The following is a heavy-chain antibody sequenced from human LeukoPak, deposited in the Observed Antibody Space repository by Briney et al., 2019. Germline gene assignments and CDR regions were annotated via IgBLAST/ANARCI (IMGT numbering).Heavy chain of an antibody. Sequence: GGSLRLSCAASGFTFSSYSMNWVRQAPGKGLEWVSSISSSSSYIYYADSVKGRFTISRDNAKNSLYLQMNSLRAEDTAVYYCAREGRIVLTVYANDAFDIWGQGTMVTVSS. CDR3: AREGRIVLTVYANDAFDI. J-gene: IGHJ3*02. D-gene: IGHD2-8*01. V-gene: IGHV3-21*01. CDR1: GFTFSSYS. CDR2: ISSSSSYI.